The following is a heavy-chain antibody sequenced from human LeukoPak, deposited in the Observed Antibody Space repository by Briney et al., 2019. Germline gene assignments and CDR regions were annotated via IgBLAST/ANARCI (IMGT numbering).Heavy chain of an antibody. V-gene: IGHV1-2*06. Sequence: ASVKVSCKASGYTFTGYYMNWVRQAPGQGLEWMGRINPNTGGTNYAQNFQGSVTMTRDTSITTVYMELSRLRSDDTAVYYCARVGDGLNDGYDIWGQGTMVTVSS. D-gene: IGHD5-24*01. CDR3: ARVGDGLNDGYDI. J-gene: IGHJ3*02. CDR1: GYTFTGYY. CDR2: INPNTGGT.